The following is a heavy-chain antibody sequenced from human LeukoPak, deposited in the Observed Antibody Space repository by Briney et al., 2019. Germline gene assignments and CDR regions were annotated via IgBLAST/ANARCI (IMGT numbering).Heavy chain of an antibody. CDR2: IIPIFGTA. Sequence: SVKVSCKASGGTFTSYAIRWVPQAPGQGLEWMGGIIPIFGTANYAQKFQGRVTITADESTSTAYMELSSLRSEDTAMYYCARTSTTDYFDYWCQGTLVTVSS. V-gene: IGHV1-69*13. D-gene: IGHD1-14*01. J-gene: IGHJ4*02. CDR1: GGTFTSYA. CDR3: ARTSTTDYFDY.